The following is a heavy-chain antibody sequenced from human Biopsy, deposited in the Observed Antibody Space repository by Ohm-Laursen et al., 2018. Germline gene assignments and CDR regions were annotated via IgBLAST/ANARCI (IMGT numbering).Heavy chain of an antibody. CDR2: INQSGRT. J-gene: IGHJ4*02. Sequence: TLSLTCAGYAMTFCDFYWIWIRQPPGKGLVSIIQINQSGRTKYNPSVKSRINISADKSNNQFHLKRSSVTSADTDVYFSGNEDHGRDYWGLGALVTVSS. CDR1: AMTFCDFY. CDR3: GNEDHGRDY. V-gene: IGHV4-34*08. D-gene: IGHD2-15*01.